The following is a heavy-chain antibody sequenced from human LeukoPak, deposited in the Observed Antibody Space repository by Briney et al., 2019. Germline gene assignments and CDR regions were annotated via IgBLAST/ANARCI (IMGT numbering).Heavy chain of an antibody. CDR3: ATRHTIFGVVRHFDY. CDR2: FDPEDGET. J-gene: IGHJ4*02. V-gene: IGHV1-24*01. D-gene: IGHD3-3*01. Sequence: ASVKVSCKVSGYTLTELSMHWVRQAPGKGLEWMGGFDPEDGETIYAQKFQGRVTMTEDTSTDTAYMELSSLRSEDTAVYYCATRHTIFGVVRHFDYQGQGTLVTVSS. CDR1: GYTLTELS.